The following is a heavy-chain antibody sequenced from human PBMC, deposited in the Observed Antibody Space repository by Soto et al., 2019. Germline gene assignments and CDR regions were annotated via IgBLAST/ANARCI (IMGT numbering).Heavy chain of an antibody. Sequence: ASVKVSCKASGYTFTSYAMHWVRQAPGQRFEWMGWINAGNGNTRYSQKFQDRVTITTDTSASTAYMELSSLRSEDTAVYYCARDRLYSSSWYYFDYWDLGTLVTVS. CDR3: ARDRLYSSSWYYFDY. J-gene: IGHJ4*02. D-gene: IGHD6-13*01. V-gene: IGHV1-3*01. CDR1: GYTFTSYA. CDR2: INAGNGNT.